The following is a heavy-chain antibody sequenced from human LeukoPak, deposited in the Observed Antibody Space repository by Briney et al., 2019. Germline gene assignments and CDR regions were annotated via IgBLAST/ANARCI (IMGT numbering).Heavy chain of an antibody. CDR3: ASGSSSYGGEGY. V-gene: IGHV4-61*02. J-gene: IGHJ4*02. D-gene: IGHD6-6*01. CDR2: IYTSGST. CDR1: GGSISSGSYY. Sequence: SQTLSRTCTVSGGSISSGSYYWSWIRQPAGKGLEWIGRIYTSGSTNYNPSLKSRVTISVDTSKNQFSLKLSSVTAADTAVYYCASGSSSYGGEGYWGQGTLVTVSS.